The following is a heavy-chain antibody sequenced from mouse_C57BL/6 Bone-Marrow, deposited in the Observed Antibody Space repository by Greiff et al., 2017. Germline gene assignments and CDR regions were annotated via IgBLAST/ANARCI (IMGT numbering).Heavy chain of an antibody. CDR1: GYTFTSYT. D-gene: IGHD2-2*01. V-gene: IGHV1-4*01. CDR2: INPSSGYT. CDR3: ARREVTTGFAY. J-gene: IGHJ3*01. Sequence: QVQLKESGAELARPGASVKMSCKASGYTFTSYTMHWVKQRPGQGLEWIGYINPSSGYTKYNQKFKDKATLTADKSSSTAYMQLSSLTSEDSAVYYCARREVTTGFAYWGQGTLVTVSA.